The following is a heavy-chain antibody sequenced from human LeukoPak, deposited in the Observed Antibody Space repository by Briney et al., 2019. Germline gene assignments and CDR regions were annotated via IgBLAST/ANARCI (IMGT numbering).Heavy chain of an antibody. D-gene: IGHD6-19*01. CDR2: IFYSAST. Sequence: PSETLSLTCIVSGGSIDSYYWTWLRQPPGKGLEWIAYIFYSASTNYNPSLKSRATITVDTSKNQLSLNLRSVTAADMAVYYCARGRTSGGYPHFDSWGQGIQVTVSS. CDR3: ARGRTSGGYPHFDS. CDR1: GGSIDSYY. V-gene: IGHV4-59*01. J-gene: IGHJ4*02.